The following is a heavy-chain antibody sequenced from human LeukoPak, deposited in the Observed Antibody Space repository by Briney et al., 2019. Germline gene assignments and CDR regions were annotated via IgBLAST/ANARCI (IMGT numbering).Heavy chain of an antibody. Sequence: ASVKVSCKASGYTFTSYDINWVRQAPGQGLEWMGWMNPNSGNTGYAQKFQGRVTMTRNTSISTAYMELSSLRSEDTAVYYCASRGYSYGHLYYYYYMDVWGKGTTVTVSS. D-gene: IGHD5-18*01. J-gene: IGHJ6*03. CDR1: GYTFTSYD. V-gene: IGHV1-8*01. CDR3: ASRGYSYGHLYYYYYMDV. CDR2: MNPNSGNT.